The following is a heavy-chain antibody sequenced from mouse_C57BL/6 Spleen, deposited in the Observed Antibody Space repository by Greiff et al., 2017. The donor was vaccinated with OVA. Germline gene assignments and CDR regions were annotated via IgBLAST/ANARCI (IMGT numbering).Heavy chain of an antibody. D-gene: IGHD1-1*01. CDR2: ISDGGSYT. Sequence: EVQVVESGGGLVKPGGSLKLSCAASGFTFSSYAMSWVRQTPEKRLEWVATISDGGSYTYYPDNVKGRFTISRDNAKNNLYLQMSHLKSEDTAMYYCARALSSYEFAYWGQGTLVTVSA. V-gene: IGHV5-4*01. CDR1: GFTFSSYA. CDR3: ARALSSYEFAY. J-gene: IGHJ3*01.